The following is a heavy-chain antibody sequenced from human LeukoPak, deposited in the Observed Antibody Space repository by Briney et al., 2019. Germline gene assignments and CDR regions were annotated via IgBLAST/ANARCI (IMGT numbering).Heavy chain of an antibody. CDR3: ARVGYSSGSYYCDY. Sequence: PGGSLRLSCAASGFTVSNNYMSWVRQAPGKGLEWVSVIYRGGSTYYADSVKGRFIISRDNSKNTLDLQMNSLRAEDTAVYFCARVGYSSGSYYCDYWGQGTLVTVT. CDR2: IYRGGST. V-gene: IGHV3-66*01. J-gene: IGHJ4*02. D-gene: IGHD5-18*01. CDR1: GFTVSNNY.